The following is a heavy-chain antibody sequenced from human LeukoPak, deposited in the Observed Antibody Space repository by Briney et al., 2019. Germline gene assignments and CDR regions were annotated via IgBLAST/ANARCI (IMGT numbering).Heavy chain of an antibody. Sequence: GGSLRLSCAASGFTFSSYAMSWVRQAPGKGLEWVSAISGSGGSTYYADSVKGRFTISRDNSKNTLYLQMNSPRAEDTAVYYCAKYEIGVVIHPFDYWGQGTLVTVSS. CDR2: ISGSGGST. CDR3: AKYEIGVVIHPFDY. D-gene: IGHD3-3*01. CDR1: GFTFSSYA. J-gene: IGHJ4*02. V-gene: IGHV3-23*01.